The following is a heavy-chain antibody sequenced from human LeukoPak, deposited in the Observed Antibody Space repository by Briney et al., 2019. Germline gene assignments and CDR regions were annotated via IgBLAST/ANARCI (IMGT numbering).Heavy chain of an antibody. D-gene: IGHD1-1*01. V-gene: IGHV4-34*01. Sequence: SETLSLACAVYGGSFNDYYWNWIRQPPGKGLEWIGEINLRGSTTYNPSLKSRVTISLDESKNQFSLKLSSVTAADTAVYYCAREDNYVVHYWGQGTLVTVSS. J-gene: IGHJ4*02. CDR1: GGSFNDYY. CDR2: INLRGST. CDR3: AREDNYVVHY.